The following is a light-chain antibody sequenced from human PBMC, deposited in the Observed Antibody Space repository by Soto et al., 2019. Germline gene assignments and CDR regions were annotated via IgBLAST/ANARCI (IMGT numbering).Light chain of an antibody. J-gene: IGLJ2*01. Sequence: QSVLTQPPSASGTPGQRVTISCSGSGSNIGSNTVNWYQQLPGTAPKLLIYSNNQRPSGVPDRFSGSKSGTSASLAISGLQSEDEADYYCAAWDDSLRVFGGGTKLTVL. CDR2: SNN. CDR3: AAWDDSLRV. CDR1: GSNIGSNT. V-gene: IGLV1-44*01.